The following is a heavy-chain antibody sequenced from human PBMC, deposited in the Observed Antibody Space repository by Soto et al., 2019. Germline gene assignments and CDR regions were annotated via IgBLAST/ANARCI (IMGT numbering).Heavy chain of an antibody. Sequence: GGSLRLSCAASGFTFSGSAMHWVRQASGKGLEWVGRIRSKANSYATAYAASVKGRFTISRDDSKNTAYLQMNSLKTEDTAVYYCTSEGYASGTHYPDPALYYYYGMDVWGQGTTVTVSS. CDR3: TSEGYASGTHYPDPALYYYYGMDV. CDR1: GFTFSGSA. D-gene: IGHD3-10*01. J-gene: IGHJ6*02. V-gene: IGHV3-73*01. CDR2: IRSKANSYAT.